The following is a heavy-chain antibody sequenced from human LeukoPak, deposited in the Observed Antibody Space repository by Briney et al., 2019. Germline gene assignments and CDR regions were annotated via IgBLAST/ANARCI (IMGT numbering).Heavy chain of an antibody. V-gene: IGHV3-21*01. D-gene: IGHD3-22*01. CDR1: GFTFSSYA. J-gene: IGHJ6*03. Sequence: PGGSLRLSCAASGFTFSSYAMNWVRQAPGKGLEWVSSISSSSTYIYYVDSVKGRFTISRDNAKNSLYLQMNSLRAEDTAVYYCARFVSSGYNYYYYMDVWGKGTTVTISS. CDR2: ISSSSTYI. CDR3: ARFVSSGYNYYYYMDV.